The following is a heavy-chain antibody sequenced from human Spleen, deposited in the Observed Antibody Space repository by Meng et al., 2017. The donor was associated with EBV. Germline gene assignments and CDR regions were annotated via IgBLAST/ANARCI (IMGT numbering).Heavy chain of an antibody. Sequence: VPLQESGPGLGKPSQTLSLTCAVSGDSISSGSYFWSWIRQPPGKGLEWIGCIYYSGSTYYNPSLKSRVTISVDTSKNQFSLKLSSVTAADTAVYYCARGGGSGSYDFDYWGQGTLVTVSS. CDR2: IYYSGST. CDR1: GDSISSGSYF. J-gene: IGHJ4*02. D-gene: IGHD3-10*01. CDR3: ARGGGSGSYDFDY. V-gene: IGHV4-30-4*01.